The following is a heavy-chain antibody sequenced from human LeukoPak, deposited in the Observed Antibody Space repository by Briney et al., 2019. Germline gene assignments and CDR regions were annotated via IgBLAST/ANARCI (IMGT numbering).Heavy chain of an antibody. Sequence: PGGSLRLSCAASGFTFSRYTMNWVRQAPGKGLEWVSSISSTSCYIYYADSVKGRFTISRDNAKKSLYLQMSSLRAEDTAVYYCAIDSDSTEDYWGRGTLVTVSS. CDR2: ISSTSCYI. CDR1: GFTFSRYT. V-gene: IGHV3-21*01. CDR3: AIDSDSTEDY. J-gene: IGHJ4*02. D-gene: IGHD2/OR15-2a*01.